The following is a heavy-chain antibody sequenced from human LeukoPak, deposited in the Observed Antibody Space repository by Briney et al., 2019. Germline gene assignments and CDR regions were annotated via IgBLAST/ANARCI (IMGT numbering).Heavy chain of an antibody. Sequence: GGSLRLSCVASGFTLRSYVMNWVRQTPGRGLEWVSSISGSGDSTFYADSVKGRFSISRDNSKNTLYLQVNGLRTEDTAVYYCAKDRLLNCRGDCYIFDYWGQGTVVTVSS. CDR1: GFTLRSYV. J-gene: IGHJ4*02. D-gene: IGHD2-21*02. V-gene: IGHV3-23*01. CDR2: ISGSGDST. CDR3: AKDRLLNCRGDCYIFDY.